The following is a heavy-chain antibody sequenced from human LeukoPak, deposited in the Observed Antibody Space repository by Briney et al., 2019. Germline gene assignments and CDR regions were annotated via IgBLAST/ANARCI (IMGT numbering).Heavy chain of an antibody. CDR1: GFTFDDYA. CDR2: ISWNSGSI. V-gene: IGHV3-9*01. Sequence: GRSLRLSCAASGFTFDDYAMHWVRQAPGKGLEWVSGISWNSGSIGYADSVKGRFTISRDNAKNSLYLQMNSLRAEDTALCYCAKDDAFDIWGQGTMVTVSS. CDR3: AKDDAFDI. J-gene: IGHJ3*02.